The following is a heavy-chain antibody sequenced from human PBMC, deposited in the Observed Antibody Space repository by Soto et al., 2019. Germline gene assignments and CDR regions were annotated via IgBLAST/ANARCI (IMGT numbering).Heavy chain of an antibody. V-gene: IGHV4-59*01. D-gene: IGHD4-17*01. Sequence: SETLSLTCTVSGGSISSYYWSWIRQPPGKGLEWIGYIYFSGSTNYNPSLKSRVTISVDTSKNQFSLKLSSISAADTVVYYCARRCTVTNYWYFDLWGRGTLVTVSS. J-gene: IGHJ2*01. CDR3: ARRCTVTNYWYFDL. CDR2: IYFSGST. CDR1: GGSISSYY.